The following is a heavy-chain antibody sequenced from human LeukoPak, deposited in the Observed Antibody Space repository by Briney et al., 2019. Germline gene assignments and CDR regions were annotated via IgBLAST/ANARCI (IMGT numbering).Heavy chain of an antibody. CDR3: ARGELLWFGELFVAPRYYYGMDV. J-gene: IGHJ6*02. CDR2: IDNSGTVT. Sequence: PGGSLRLSCSASGFTLSTYAMSWVRQAPGKGLEWVSAIDNSGTVTYYADSVKGRFTISRDNSKNTLYLQMNSLRAEDTAVYYCARGELLWFGELFVAPRYYYGMDVWGQGTTVTVSS. D-gene: IGHD3-10*01. V-gene: IGHV3-23*05. CDR1: GFTLSTYA.